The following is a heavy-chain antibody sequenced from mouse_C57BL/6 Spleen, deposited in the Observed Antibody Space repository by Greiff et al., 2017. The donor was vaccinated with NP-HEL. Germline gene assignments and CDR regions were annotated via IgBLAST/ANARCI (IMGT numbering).Heavy chain of an antibody. CDR1: GYAFSSSW. V-gene: IGHV1-82*01. J-gene: IGHJ4*01. CDR3: ARGTTVVATNAMDY. D-gene: IGHD1-1*01. Sequence: VHLVESGPELVKPGASVKISCKASGYAFSSSWMNWVKQRPGKGLEWIGRIYPGDGDTNYNGKFKGKATLTADKSSSTAYMQLSSLTSEDSAVYFCARGTTVVATNAMDYWGQGTSVTVSS. CDR2: IYPGDGDT.